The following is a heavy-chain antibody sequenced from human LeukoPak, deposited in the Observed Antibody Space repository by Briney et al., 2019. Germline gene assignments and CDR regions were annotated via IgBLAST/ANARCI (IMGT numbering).Heavy chain of an antibody. V-gene: IGHV3-30*18. D-gene: IGHD6-13*01. CDR1: GFTFSSYG. Sequence: GRSLRLFCAASGFTFSSYGMHWVRQAPGKGLEWVAVISYDGSNKYYADSVKGRFTISRDNSKNTLYLQMNSLRAEDTAVYYCAKAIAAAGTHYYGMDVWGQGTTVTVSS. J-gene: IGHJ6*02. CDR3: AKAIAAAGTHYYGMDV. CDR2: ISYDGSNK.